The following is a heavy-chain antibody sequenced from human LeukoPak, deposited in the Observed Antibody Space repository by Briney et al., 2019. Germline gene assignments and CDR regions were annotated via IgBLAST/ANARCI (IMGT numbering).Heavy chain of an antibody. CDR1: GFTFGSYW. Sequence: GGSLRLSCAASGFTFGSYWMSWVRQAPGKGLEWVANIKQDESEKYYVASVKGRFTISRDNHKNSLFLQMNSLRAEDTAVYYCARVRAVTYHGMDVWGKGTTVTVSS. CDR3: ARVRAVTYHGMDV. CDR2: IKQDESEK. J-gene: IGHJ6*04. V-gene: IGHV3-7*03. D-gene: IGHD4-17*01.